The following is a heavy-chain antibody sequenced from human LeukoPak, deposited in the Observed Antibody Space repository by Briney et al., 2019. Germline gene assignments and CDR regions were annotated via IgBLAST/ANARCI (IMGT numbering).Heavy chain of an antibody. Sequence: ASVKVSCKASGYTFTGYYMHWVRQAPGQGLEWMGWINPNSGGTNYAQKFQGRATMTRDTSISTAYMELSRLRSDDTAVYYCARGAPWYYYGSGSNDYWGQGTLVTVSS. CDR2: INPNSGGT. CDR3: ARGAPWYYYGSGSNDY. D-gene: IGHD3-10*01. CDR1: GYTFTGYY. V-gene: IGHV1-2*02. J-gene: IGHJ4*02.